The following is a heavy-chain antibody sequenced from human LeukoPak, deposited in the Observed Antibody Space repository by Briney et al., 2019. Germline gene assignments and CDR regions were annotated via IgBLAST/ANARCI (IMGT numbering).Heavy chain of an antibody. CDR2: IGTGGTT. J-gene: IGHJ3*02. Sequence: GGSLRLSCAASGFTFSSYAMHWVRQAPGKGLEWVSAIGTGGTTYYADSVKGRFTISRDNSKNTLYLQMNSLRAEDTAVYYCARRIVGTTTKAFDIWGHGTMVTVSS. V-gene: IGHV3-23*01. CDR1: GFTFSSYA. D-gene: IGHD1-26*01. CDR3: ARRIVGTTTKAFDI.